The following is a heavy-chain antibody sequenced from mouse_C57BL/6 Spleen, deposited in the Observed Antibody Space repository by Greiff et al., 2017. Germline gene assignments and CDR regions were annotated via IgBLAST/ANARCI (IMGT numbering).Heavy chain of an antibody. CDR1: GYSITSGYY. V-gene: IGHV3-6*01. J-gene: IGHJ3*01. Sequence: EESGPGLVKPSQSLSLTCSVTGYSITSGYYWNWIRQFPGNKLEWMGYISYDGSNNYNPSLKNRISITRDTSKNQVFLKLNSVTTEDTATYYCARGYDYDRAWFAYWGQGTLVTVSA. CDR2: ISYDGSN. CDR3: ARGYDYDRAWFAY. D-gene: IGHD2-4*01.